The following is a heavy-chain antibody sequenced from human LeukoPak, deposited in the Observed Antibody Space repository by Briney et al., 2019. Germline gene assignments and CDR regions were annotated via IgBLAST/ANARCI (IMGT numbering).Heavy chain of an antibody. D-gene: IGHD3-16*02. CDR1: GFTFSSYA. Sequence: PGGSLRLSCAASGFTFSSYAMSWVRQAPGKGLEWVSAISGSGGSTYYADSVKGRFTISRDNSESTLYLQMNSLRAEDTAVYYCAKHRVLVVGENDCWGQGTQVSVSS. J-gene: IGHJ4*02. V-gene: IGHV3-23*01. CDR2: ISGSGGST. CDR3: AKHRVLVVGENDC.